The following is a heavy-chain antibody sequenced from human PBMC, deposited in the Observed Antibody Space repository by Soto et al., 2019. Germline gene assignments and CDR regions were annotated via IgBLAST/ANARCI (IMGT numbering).Heavy chain of an antibody. J-gene: IGHJ4*02. CDR1: GFTFSNYG. CDR3: ARDGDVNTGFGKDY. CDR2: IWYDGGNK. V-gene: IGHV3-33*01. D-gene: IGHD3-16*01. Sequence: GGSLRLSCAASGFTFSNYGMHWVRQAPGKGLEWVAFIWYDGGNKYYAESVKGRFTISRDNSRNTLYLQMNSLRAEDTAVYYCARDGDVNTGFGKDYWGQGTLVTVSS.